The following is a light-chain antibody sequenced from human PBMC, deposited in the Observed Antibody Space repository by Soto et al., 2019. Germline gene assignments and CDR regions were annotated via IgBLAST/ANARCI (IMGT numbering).Light chain of an antibody. V-gene: IGKV1-5*03. Sequence: DIKMTQSPSTLSASVGDRVTITCRASQSISSWLAWYQQKPGKAPNLLIYKASTLQSGVPSRFSGSGSGTEFTLTISSLQPDDFATYYCQQYNTYSRTFCQGTKVAIK. CDR3: QQYNTYSRT. J-gene: IGKJ1*01. CDR2: KAS. CDR1: QSISSW.